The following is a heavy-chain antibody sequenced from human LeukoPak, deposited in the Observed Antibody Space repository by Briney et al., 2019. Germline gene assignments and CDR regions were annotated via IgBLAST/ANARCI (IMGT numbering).Heavy chain of an antibody. Sequence: ASVKVSCKASGYTFTGYYMHWVRQAPGQGLEWMGWISAYNGNTNYAQKLQGRVTMTTDTSTSTAYMELRSLRSDDTAVYYCARERWLQYSYDYWGQGTLVTVSS. V-gene: IGHV1-18*04. CDR1: GYTFTGYY. CDR2: ISAYNGNT. D-gene: IGHD5-12*01. CDR3: ARERWLQYSYDY. J-gene: IGHJ4*02.